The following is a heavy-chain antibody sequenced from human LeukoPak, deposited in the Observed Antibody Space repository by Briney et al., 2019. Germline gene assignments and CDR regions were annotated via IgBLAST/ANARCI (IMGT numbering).Heavy chain of an antibody. J-gene: IGHJ4*02. CDR2: IYTSGST. CDR1: GGSISSYY. D-gene: IGHD5-12*01. CDR3: ARESGGYSGYDPFDY. V-gene: IGHV4-4*07. Sequence: PSEPLSLPCTVSGGSISSYYWRWIRQPAGKGLEWIGRIYTSGSTNYNPSLKSRVTMSVDTSKNQFSLKLSSVTAADTAVYYCARESGGYSGYDPFDYWGQGTLVTVSS.